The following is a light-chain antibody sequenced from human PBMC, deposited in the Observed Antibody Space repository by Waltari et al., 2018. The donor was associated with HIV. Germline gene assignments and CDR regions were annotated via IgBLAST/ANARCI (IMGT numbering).Light chain of an antibody. J-gene: IGLJ2*01. V-gene: IGLV1-40*01. CDR2: GNN. Sequence: QSVLTQPPSVSGAPGQRVTISCTGSSSNIWAGYDVHWYQQLPGTAPKLLIYGNNNRPSGVPDRFSGSKSGTSASLAITGLQAEDEADYYCQSYDNSLSGSGVFGGGTKLTVL. CDR3: QSYDNSLSGSGV. CDR1: SSNIWAGYD.